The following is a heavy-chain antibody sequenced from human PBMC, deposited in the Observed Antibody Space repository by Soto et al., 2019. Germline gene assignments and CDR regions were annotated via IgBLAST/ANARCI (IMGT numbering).Heavy chain of an antibody. Sequence: SGPTLVNPTQTLTLTCTFSGFSLSTSGVGVGWIRQPPGKALEWLALIYWNDDKRYSPSLKSRLTITKDTSKNQVVLTMTNMDPVDTATYYCAHRVTYYYDSSGYYWFDPWGQGTLVTVSS. V-gene: IGHV2-5*01. CDR2: IYWNDDK. D-gene: IGHD3-22*01. CDR3: AHRVTYYYDSSGYYWFDP. J-gene: IGHJ5*02. CDR1: GFSLSTSGVG.